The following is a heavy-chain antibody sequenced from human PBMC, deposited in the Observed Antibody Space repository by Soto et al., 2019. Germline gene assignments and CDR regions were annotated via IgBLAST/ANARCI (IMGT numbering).Heavy chain of an antibody. CDR2: ISAYNGDT. V-gene: IGHV1-18*04. J-gene: IGHJ4*02. Sequence: VASVKVSCKASGYTFNTYGVSWVRQAPGQGLEWMGRISAYNGDTNYAQKLQGRLTMTTDTSTRTAYMELRSLGSDDTAVYYCASHPVSGSLHFDSWGQGTLVTVSS. CDR3: ASHPVSGSLHFDS. CDR1: GYTFNTYG. D-gene: IGHD1-26*01.